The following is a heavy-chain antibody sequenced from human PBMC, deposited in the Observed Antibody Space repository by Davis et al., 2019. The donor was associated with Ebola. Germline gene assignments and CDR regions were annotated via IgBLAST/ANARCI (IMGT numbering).Heavy chain of an antibody. Sequence: SGPTLVKPTQTLTLTCTFSGFSLTTTGMSVSWIRQRPGKALDWLALIDWDDNTYYSTSLKTRLTISKDNTKNQVVLTMTDMDPFDTATYDCAQTYFTFFSGPEAPSYFYYYMDVWGSGTTVSVSS. J-gene: IGHJ6*03. CDR1: GFSLTTTGMS. D-gene: IGHD6-19*01. CDR2: IDWDDNT. V-gene: IGHV2-70*12. CDR3: AQTYFTFFSGPEAPSYFYYYMDV.